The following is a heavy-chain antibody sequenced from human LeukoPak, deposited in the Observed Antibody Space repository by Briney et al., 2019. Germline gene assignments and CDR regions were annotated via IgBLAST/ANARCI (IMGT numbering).Heavy chain of an antibody. Sequence: GGSLRLSCAASGFAFSSFAMSWVRQAPGKGLEWVSAISGSGGSTYYADSVRGRFTISRDNSKNTLYLQMNSLRAEDTAVYYCAKRLVASSWSGSAYYFDYWGQGTLVTVSS. CDR1: GFAFSSFA. CDR2: ISGSGGST. J-gene: IGHJ4*02. V-gene: IGHV3-23*01. CDR3: AKRLVASSWSGSAYYFDY. D-gene: IGHD6-13*01.